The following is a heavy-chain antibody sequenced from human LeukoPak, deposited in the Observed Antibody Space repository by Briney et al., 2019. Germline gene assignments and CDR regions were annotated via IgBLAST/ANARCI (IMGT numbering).Heavy chain of an antibody. D-gene: IGHD4-17*01. V-gene: IGHV3-23*01. Sequence: GGSLRLSCAASGFTFSSYAMSWVRQAPGKGLEWVSAISGSGGSTYYADSVKGRFTISRDNSKNTLYLQMNSLRAEDTAVYYCAKDLGMTTATSPDYWGQGTLVTVSS. CDR2: ISGSGGST. CDR1: GFTFSSYA. J-gene: IGHJ4*02. CDR3: AKDLGMTTATSPDY.